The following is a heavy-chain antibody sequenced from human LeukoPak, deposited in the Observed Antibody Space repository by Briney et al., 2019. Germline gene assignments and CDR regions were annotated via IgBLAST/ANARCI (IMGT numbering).Heavy chain of an antibody. D-gene: IGHD1-26*01. J-gene: IGHJ4*02. V-gene: IGHV1-69*13. Sequence: AASVKVSCKASGGTFSSLTINWVRQAPGQGLEWMGGIIPIFGRANYAQKFQGRVTITADESTSTAYMELSSLRSEDTAVYYCARDRYSGSYSLQYYFDYWGQGTLVTVSS. CDR1: GGTFSSLT. CDR3: ARDRYSGSYSLQYYFDY. CDR2: IIPIFGRA.